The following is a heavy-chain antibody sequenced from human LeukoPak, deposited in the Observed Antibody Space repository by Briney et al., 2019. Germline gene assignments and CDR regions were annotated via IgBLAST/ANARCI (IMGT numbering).Heavy chain of an antibody. Sequence: GGSLRLSCSASGFTFSAYFMHWVREAPGKGLEYVSSISSNEYDTYYADSVKGRFTISRDNSKNTLFLQMSSLRAEDTAVYYCVKDLNGTWSFDYWGQGTLVTVSS. CDR2: ISSNEYDT. CDR3: VKDLNGTWSFDY. V-gene: IGHV3-64D*06. D-gene: IGHD2-8*01. CDR1: GFTFSAYF. J-gene: IGHJ4*02.